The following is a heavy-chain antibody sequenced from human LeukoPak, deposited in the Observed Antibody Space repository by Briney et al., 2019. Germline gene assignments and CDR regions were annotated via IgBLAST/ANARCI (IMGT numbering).Heavy chain of an antibody. D-gene: IGHD2-2*01. V-gene: IGHV1-2*02. CDR1: GYTFTGYY. CDR3: ARSNTKGYCSSTSCSRPWFDP. CDR2: INPNSGGT. Sequence: ASVKVSCKASGYTFTGYYMHWVQQAPGQGLEWMGWINPNSGGTNYAQKFQGRVTMTRDTSISTAYMELSRLRSDDTAVYYCARSNTKGYCSSTSCSRPWFDPWGQGTLVTVSS. J-gene: IGHJ5*02.